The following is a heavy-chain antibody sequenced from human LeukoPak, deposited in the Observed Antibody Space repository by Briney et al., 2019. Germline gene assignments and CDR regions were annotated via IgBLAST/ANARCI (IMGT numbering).Heavy chain of an antibody. D-gene: IGHD6-6*01. CDR2: MYFSGIT. CDR1: GGSFSGYY. J-gene: IGHJ4*02. Sequence: SETLSPTCAVYGGSFSGYYWSWIRQPPGKGLEWIGYMYFSGITSYNPSLKSRVTISVDTSKNQFSLKLSSVTAADTAVYYCARDGYSSSSYFDYWGQGTLVTVSS. V-gene: IGHV4-34*09. CDR3: ARDGYSSSSYFDY.